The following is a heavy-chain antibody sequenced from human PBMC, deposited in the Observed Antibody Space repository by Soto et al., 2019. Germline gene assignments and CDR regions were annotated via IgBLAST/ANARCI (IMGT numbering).Heavy chain of an antibody. D-gene: IGHD3-10*01. J-gene: IGHJ6*02. V-gene: IGHV3-30*18. CDR2: TSFDGGKK. CDR1: GFTSSNHG. CDR3: AKVIDSGSEIYNRGCSYYGMDV. Sequence: EGSLRLSGATSGFTSSNHGMHWVRQAPGGGLEWVAVTSFDGGKKYYADSVNGRFTVSRDNSNNTLYLQMNSLRVEDTAVYYCAKVIDSGSEIYNRGCSYYGMDVWGRGTTVTVSS.